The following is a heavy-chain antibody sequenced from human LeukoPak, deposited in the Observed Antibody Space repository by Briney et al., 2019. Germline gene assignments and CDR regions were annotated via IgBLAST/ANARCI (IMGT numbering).Heavy chain of an antibody. V-gene: IGHV1-8*01. CDR1: GYTFTSYD. Sequence: GASVTVSCKASGYTFTSYDINWVRQATGQGLEWMGWMNPNSGNTGYAQKFQGRVTMTRNTSISTAYMELSSLRSEDTAVYYCARKVTAIRGDWFDPWGQGTLVTVSS. J-gene: IGHJ5*02. CDR3: ARKVTAIRGDWFDP. D-gene: IGHD2-21*02. CDR2: MNPNSGNT.